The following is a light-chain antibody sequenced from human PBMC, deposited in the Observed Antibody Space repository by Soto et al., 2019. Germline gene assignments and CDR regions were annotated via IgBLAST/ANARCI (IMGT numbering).Light chain of an antibody. J-gene: IGLJ1*01. CDR1: SSGVGAYDY. V-gene: IGLV2-14*01. CDR3: NSFTSATATPYV. Sequence: QSALTQPASVSGSPGQSITISCTGTSSGVGAYDYVSWYQQHPGEAPKLIIYDVTNRPSGVSDRFSGSKSGNTASLTVSGLQTEDEGDYYCNSFTSATATPYVFGTGTKLTVL. CDR2: DVT.